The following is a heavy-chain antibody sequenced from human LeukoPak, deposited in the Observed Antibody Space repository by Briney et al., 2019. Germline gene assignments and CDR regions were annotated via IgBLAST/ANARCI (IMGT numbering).Heavy chain of an antibody. Sequence: PSETLSLTCTVSGGSFSSYYWSWIRQPPGKGLEWIGYIFYSGSTSYTPSLKSRVTISVDTSNIQFSLKLSSVTAADTAVYYCAGIGGGSGYYYDYYFDYWGQGPLVTVSS. V-gene: IGHV4-59*08. D-gene: IGHD3-22*01. CDR2: IFYSGST. J-gene: IGHJ4*02. CDR3: AGIGGGSGYYYDYYFDY. CDR1: GGSFSSYY.